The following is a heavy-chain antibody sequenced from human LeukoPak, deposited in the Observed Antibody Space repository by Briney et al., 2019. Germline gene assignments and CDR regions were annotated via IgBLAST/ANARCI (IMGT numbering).Heavy chain of an antibody. CDR1: GFTLSDHW. D-gene: IGHD4-17*01. J-gene: IGHJ6*02. Sequence: GGSLRLFCVASGFTLSDHWMYWVRQGPGRGLAHVSRIESDASRTTYADSVKGRFIISRDDAKNTMYLQMNSLRGEDTAVYYCVKGGHKLDIQTTHYYYGLDVWGQGTTVAVSS. CDR3: VKGGHKLDIQTTHYYYGLDV. V-gene: IGHV3-74*03. CDR2: IESDASRT.